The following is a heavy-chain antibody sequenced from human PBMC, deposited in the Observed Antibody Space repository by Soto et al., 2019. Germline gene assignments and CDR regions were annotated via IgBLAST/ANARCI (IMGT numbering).Heavy chain of an antibody. CDR1: GGTFSSYA. D-gene: IGHD3-22*01. CDR2: IIPIFGTA. V-gene: IGHV1-69*13. J-gene: IGHJ4*02. CDR3: ERTYDSSGYSYPFDY. Sequence: SVKVSCKASGGTFSSYAISWVRQAPGQGLEWMGGIIPIFGTANYAQKFQGRVTITADESTCTAYMELSSLRSEDTAVYYCERTYDSSGYSYPFDYWGQGTLVTVSS.